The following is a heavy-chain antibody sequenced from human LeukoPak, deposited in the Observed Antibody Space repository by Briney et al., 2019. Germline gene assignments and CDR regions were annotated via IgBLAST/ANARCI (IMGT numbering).Heavy chain of an antibody. V-gene: IGHV1-46*01. Sequence: ASVKVSCKASGYTFTSYYMHWVRQAPGQGLEWMGIINPSGGSTSYAQKFQGRVTMTRDTSTSTVYMELSSLRSEDTAVYYCAKEGKGSSWYSIIVGAPDYWGQGTLVTVSS. CDR2: INPSGGST. CDR3: AKEGKGSSWYSIIVGAPDY. CDR1: GYTFTSYY. D-gene: IGHD6-13*01. J-gene: IGHJ4*02.